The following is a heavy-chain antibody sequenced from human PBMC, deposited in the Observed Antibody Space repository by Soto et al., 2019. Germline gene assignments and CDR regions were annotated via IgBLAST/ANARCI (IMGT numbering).Heavy chain of an antibody. CDR2: IYYSGST. CDR1: GGSISNYY. CDR3: ARADLTVTYYDFWSGYFFPTSFDY. J-gene: IGHJ4*02. V-gene: IGHV4-59*01. Sequence: SETNSLTYTVSGGSISNYYWSWIRQPPGKGLEWIGYIYYSGSTNYNPSLKSRVTISVDTSKNQFSLKLSSVTAADTAVYYCARADLTVTYYDFWSGYFFPTSFDYWGQGTLVTVSS. D-gene: IGHD3-3*01.